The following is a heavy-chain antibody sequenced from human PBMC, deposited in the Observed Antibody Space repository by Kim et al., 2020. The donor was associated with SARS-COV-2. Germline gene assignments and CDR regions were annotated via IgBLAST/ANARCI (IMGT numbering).Heavy chain of an antibody. D-gene: IGHD3-10*01. CDR3: ARHAIFSGSSWYFDL. J-gene: IGHJ2*01. V-gene: IGHV4-39*01. Sequence: PPLRSRVTISVDTSKNQCSLKLSSVTAADTAVYYCARHAIFSGSSWYFDLWGRGTLVTVSS.